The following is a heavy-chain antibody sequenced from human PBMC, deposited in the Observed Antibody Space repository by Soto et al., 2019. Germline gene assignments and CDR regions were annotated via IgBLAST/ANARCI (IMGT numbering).Heavy chain of an antibody. J-gene: IGHJ5*02. D-gene: IGHD3-10*01. CDR1: GYSFTSYA. V-gene: IGHV1-3*01. CDR3: ARDRFNSGLNWSAP. CDR2: INAGNATT. Sequence: GASVKVSCKASGYSFTSYAMHWVRQAPGQRLEWMGWINAGNATTKYSQKFQGRVTITRDTSARTAYMELSSLRSEDTAVYYCARDRFNSGLNWSAPRRQRTLVTVSS.